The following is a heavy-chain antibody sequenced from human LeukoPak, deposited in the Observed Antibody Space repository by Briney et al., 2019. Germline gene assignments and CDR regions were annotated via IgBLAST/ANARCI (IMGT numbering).Heavy chain of an antibody. CDR2: IYYSGST. V-gene: IGHV4-59*02. D-gene: IGHD6-25*01. Sequence: SETLSLTCTASGGSVSSYYWSWIRQPPGKGLGWIGYIYYSGSTNYNPSLKSRVTISVDTSKNQFSLKLSSVTAADTAVYYCARDSGTFDYWGQGTLVSVSS. J-gene: IGHJ4*02. CDR3: ARDSGTFDY. CDR1: GGSVSSYY.